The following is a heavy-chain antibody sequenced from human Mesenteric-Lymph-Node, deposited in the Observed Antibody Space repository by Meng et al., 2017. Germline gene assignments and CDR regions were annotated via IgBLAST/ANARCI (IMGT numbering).Heavy chain of an antibody. Sequence: GESLKISCAASGFTFSSYAMHWVRQAPGKGLEWVAVMSYDGSNKYYADSVKGRFTISRDNSKNTLYLQMNSLRAEDTAVYYCAREPYSSGWVHEGDYYYYYGMDVWGQGTTVTVSS. CDR2: MSYDGSNK. CDR3: AREPYSSGWVHEGDYYYYYGMDV. CDR1: GFTFSSYA. V-gene: IGHV3-30*04. D-gene: IGHD6-19*01. J-gene: IGHJ6*02.